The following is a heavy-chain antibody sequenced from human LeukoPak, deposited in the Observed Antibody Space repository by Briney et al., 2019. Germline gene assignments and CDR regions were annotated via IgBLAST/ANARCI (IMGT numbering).Heavy chain of an antibody. CDR1: GFIFSNYD. CDR2: ISRSSSHI. J-gene: IGHJ4*02. Sequence: PGGSLRLSCAASGFIFSNYDMNWVRQAPGKGLEWVSYISRSSSHIYYADSMKGRFTISRDNGKNSLYLQMNSLRAEDTAVYYCARDPLPLGSGRLDYWGQGTLVTVSS. CDR3: ARDPLPLGSGRLDY. V-gene: IGHV3-21*01. D-gene: IGHD3-10*02.